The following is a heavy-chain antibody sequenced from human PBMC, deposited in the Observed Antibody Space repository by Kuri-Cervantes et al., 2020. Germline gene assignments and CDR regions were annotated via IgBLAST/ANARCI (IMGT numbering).Heavy chain of an antibody. CDR2: INPNSGGT. D-gene: IGHD3-3*01. V-gene: IGHV1-2*02. J-gene: IGHJ6*02. CDR3: ARDVPYYDFWSGWEPSYYYYGMDV. Sequence: ASVKVSCKTSGYTFIDYYIHWVRQAPRQGLEWMGSINPNSGGTNYAQKFQGRVTMTRDTSISTAYMELSRLRSDDTAVYYCARDVPYYDFWSGWEPSYYYYGMDVWGQGTTVTVSS. CDR1: GYTFIDYY.